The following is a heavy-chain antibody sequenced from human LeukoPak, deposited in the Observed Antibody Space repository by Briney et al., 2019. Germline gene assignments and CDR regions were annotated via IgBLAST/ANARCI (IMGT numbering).Heavy chain of an antibody. CDR3: ARTVPRAGYGSSWHLDY. CDR1: GGSISSHY. V-gene: IGHV4-59*11. Sequence: SSETLSLTCTVSGGSISSHYWSWIRQAPGKGLEWIGYMYYNGITNYNPSLKSRVTISVDASKNQFSLRLTSVTAADTALYYCARTVPRAGYGSSWHLDYWGQGTLVTVSS. CDR2: MYYNGIT. D-gene: IGHD6-13*01. J-gene: IGHJ4*02.